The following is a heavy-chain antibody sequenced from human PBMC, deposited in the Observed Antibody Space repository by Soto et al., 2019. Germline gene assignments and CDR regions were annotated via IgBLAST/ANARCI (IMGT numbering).Heavy chain of an antibody. CDR3: AKEVRTYCSSTSCYFDY. Sequence: LRLSCAASGFTFSSYAMSWVRQAPGKGLEWVSAISGSGGSTYYADSVKGRFTISRDNSKNTLYLQMNSLRAEDTAVYYCAKEVRTYCSSTSCYFDYWGQGTLVTVSS. V-gene: IGHV3-23*01. D-gene: IGHD2-2*01. CDR2: ISGSGGST. CDR1: GFTFSSYA. J-gene: IGHJ4*02.